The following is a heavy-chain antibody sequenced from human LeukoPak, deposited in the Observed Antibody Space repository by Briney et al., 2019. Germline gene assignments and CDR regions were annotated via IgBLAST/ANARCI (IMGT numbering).Heavy chain of an antibody. Sequence: PSETLSLTCVVYGGSFSGYYWSWIRQPPGKGLEWIGEINHSGSTNYNPSLKSRVTISVDTSKNQFSLNLSSVTAADTAVYYCARGPRESSGWYANYWGQGTLVTVSS. CDR1: GGSFSGYY. V-gene: IGHV4-34*01. CDR2: INHSGST. CDR3: ARGPRESSGWYANY. D-gene: IGHD6-19*01. J-gene: IGHJ4*02.